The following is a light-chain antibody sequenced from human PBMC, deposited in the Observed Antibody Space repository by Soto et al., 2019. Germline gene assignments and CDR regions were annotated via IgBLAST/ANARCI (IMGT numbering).Light chain of an antibody. J-gene: IGKJ4*01. CDR1: QGVSSY. CDR3: QQYKNWPPPT. CDR2: DAS. Sequence: EIVLTQSPATLSLSPGERATLSCRASQGVSSYLAWYQQKPGQAPRLLIYDASNRATGIPARFSGSGPGTDFTLTISSLEPEDFAVYYCQQYKNWPPPTFGGGTKVQIK. V-gene: IGKV3D-11*01.